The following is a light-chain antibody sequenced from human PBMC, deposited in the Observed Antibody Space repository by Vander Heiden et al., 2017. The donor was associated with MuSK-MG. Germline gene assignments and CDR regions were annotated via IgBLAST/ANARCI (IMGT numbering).Light chain of an antibody. V-gene: IGLV2-14*01. J-gene: IGLJ2*01. CDR1: SSDVGAYDY. Sequence: QSALTQPASVSGSPGQSITISCTGTSSDVGAYDYVFWYQQHPGRAPKLIIFDVNKRPSGVSNRFSGSKSGNTASLTISGLQAEDEADYYCSSCTSTNTLVFGGGTKVTVL. CDR2: DVN. CDR3: SSCTSTNTLV.